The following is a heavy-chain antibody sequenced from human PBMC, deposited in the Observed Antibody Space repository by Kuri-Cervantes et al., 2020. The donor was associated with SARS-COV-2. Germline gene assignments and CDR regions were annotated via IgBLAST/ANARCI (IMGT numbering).Heavy chain of an antibody. CDR2: ISSSSSYI. Sequence: GESLKISCAASGYTFSSYNMNWVRQAPGKGLEWVSFISSSSSYIFYADSVKGRFTISRDNAKNSLYLQMNSLRAEDTAVYYCARGRTCYYDRDAFDIWGQGTMVTVSS. CDR3: ARGRTCYYDRDAFDI. CDR1: GYTFSSYN. J-gene: IGHJ3*02. V-gene: IGHV3-21*01. D-gene: IGHD3-22*01.